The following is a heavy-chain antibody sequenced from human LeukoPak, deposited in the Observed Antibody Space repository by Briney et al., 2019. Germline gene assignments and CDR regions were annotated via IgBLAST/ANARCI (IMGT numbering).Heavy chain of an antibody. D-gene: IGHD5-18*01. CDR1: GGSISSSSAY. CDR3: VSPRGFSYGYFDY. V-gene: IGHV4-39*01. CDR2: IYYSKNT. Sequence: SETLSLTCTVSGGSISSSSAYWGWIRQPPGKGLEWIGSIYYSKNTYYNPSLKSRVTISADTAKNRFSLPLGSVSATDTAVYYCVSPRGFSYGYFDYWGQGTLVTVSS. J-gene: IGHJ4*02.